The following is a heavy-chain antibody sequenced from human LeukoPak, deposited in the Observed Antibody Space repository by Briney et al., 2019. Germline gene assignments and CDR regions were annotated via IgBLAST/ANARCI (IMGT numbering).Heavy chain of an antibody. V-gene: IGHV3-33*08. J-gene: IGHJ6*02. Sequence: PGRSLRLSCAASGFTFSDYGMHWVRQAPGKGLEWVAVIWYDGSNKYYADSVKGRFTISRDNSENTLYLQMNSLRAEDTAVYYCARDHYDSSGYYYGFHYGMDVWGQGTTVTVSS. CDR2: IWYDGSNK. CDR1: GFTFSDYG. CDR3: ARDHYDSSGYYYGFHYGMDV. D-gene: IGHD3-22*01.